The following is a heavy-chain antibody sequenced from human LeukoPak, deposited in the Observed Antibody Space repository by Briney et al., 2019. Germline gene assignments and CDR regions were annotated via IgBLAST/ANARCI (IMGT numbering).Heavy chain of an antibody. V-gene: IGHV3-7*01. CDR1: GFTFSSYW. Sequence: PGVSLRLSCAASGFTFSSYWMSWVRQAPGKGLEWVANIKQYGSEKYYVDSVKGRFTISRDNAKNSLYLQMNSLRAEDTAVYYCVRDYHSSGWYAAAFDIWGEGTMVTVSS. CDR2: IKQYGSEK. J-gene: IGHJ3*02. CDR3: VRDYHSSGWYAAAFDI. D-gene: IGHD6-19*01.